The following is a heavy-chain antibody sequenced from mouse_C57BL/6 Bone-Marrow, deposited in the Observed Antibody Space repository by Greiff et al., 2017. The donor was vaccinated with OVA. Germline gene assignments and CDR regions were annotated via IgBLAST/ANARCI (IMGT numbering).Heavy chain of an antibody. V-gene: IGHV5-4*01. CDR3: ARENYYGSSLGWFAY. Sequence: EVQGVESGGGLVKPGGSLKLSCAASGFTLSSYAMSWVRQTPEKRLEWVATISDGGSYTYYPDNVKGRFTISRDNAKNNLYLQMSHLKSEDTAMYYCARENYYGSSLGWFAYWGQGTLVTVSA. J-gene: IGHJ3*01. D-gene: IGHD1-1*01. CDR1: GFTLSSYA. CDR2: ISDGGSYT.